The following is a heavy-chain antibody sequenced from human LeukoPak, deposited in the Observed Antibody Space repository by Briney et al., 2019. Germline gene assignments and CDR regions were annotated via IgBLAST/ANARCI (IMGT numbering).Heavy chain of an antibody. CDR2: IYSGGST. Sequence: GGSLRLSCAASGFTVSSNYMSWVRQAPGKGLEWVSVIYSGGSTYYADSVKGRFTISRDNSKNTLYLQMNSLRAEDTAVYYCARDKGGWSWGYFDYWGQGTLVTVSS. CDR1: GFTVSSNY. D-gene: IGHD6-19*01. CDR3: ARDKGGWSWGYFDY. V-gene: IGHV3-66*01. J-gene: IGHJ4*02.